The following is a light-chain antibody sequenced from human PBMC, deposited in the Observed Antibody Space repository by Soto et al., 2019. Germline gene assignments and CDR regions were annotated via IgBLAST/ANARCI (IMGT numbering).Light chain of an antibody. J-gene: IGKJ4*01. V-gene: IGKV1-6*01. CDR3: QQDYNYPLT. CDR2: AAS. Sequence: AIRMTQSPSSLSASVGDRVTITCGASQSIRNDLGWYQKKKGKAPKLLIYAASSLQSGVPSRLRGSGYGTDLTITISSMQPADFETYYCQQDYNYPLTFGGGTKVDIK. CDR1: QSIRND.